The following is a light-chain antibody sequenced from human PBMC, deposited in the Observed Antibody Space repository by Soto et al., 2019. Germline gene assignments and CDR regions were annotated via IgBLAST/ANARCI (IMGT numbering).Light chain of an antibody. CDR2: AAS. J-gene: IGKJ5*01. CDR1: QGISSW. CDR3: QQDNSFPIT. V-gene: IGKV1-12*01. Sequence: DIQMTQSPSTLSGSVGDRVTIACRASQGISSWLAWYQQKPGKAPKLLIYAASILEWGVPSRFSGSGSETDFALTITSLQPEDFAIYYCQQDNSFPITFGQGTRLEI.